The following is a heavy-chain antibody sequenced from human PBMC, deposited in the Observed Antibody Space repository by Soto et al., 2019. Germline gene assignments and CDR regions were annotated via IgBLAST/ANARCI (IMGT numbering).Heavy chain of an antibody. V-gene: IGHV4-31*03. CDR1: GGSISSGGYY. D-gene: IGHD3-22*01. CDR3: ARGTSSSYYGYYGMGV. J-gene: IGHJ6*02. CDR2: IYYSGST. Sequence: NPSETLSLTCTVSGGSISSGGYYWSWIRQHPGKGLEWIGYIYYSGSTYYNPSLKSRVTISVDTSKNQFSLKLSSVTAADTAVYYCARGTSSSYYGYYGMGVWGQGTTVTVSS.